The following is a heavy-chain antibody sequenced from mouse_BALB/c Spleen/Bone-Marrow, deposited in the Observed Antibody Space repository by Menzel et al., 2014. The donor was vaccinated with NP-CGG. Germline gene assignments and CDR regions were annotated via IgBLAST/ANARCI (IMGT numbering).Heavy chain of an antibody. CDR3: ARCYYGNYFDY. D-gene: IGHD2-1*01. J-gene: IGHJ2*01. CDR1: GYTFTSYW. V-gene: IGHV1S81*02. CDR2: INPSNGRT. Sequence: QVQLQQSGAELVKPGASVKLSCKASGYTFTSYWMHWVKQRPGQGLEWIGEINPSNGRTNYNEKFKSKATLTVDKSSSTAYMQLSSLTSEDSAVYYCARCYYGNYFDYWGQGTLSQSPQ.